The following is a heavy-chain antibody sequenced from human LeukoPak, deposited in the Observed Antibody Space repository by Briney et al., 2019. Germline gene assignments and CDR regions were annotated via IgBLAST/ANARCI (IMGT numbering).Heavy chain of an antibody. CDR1: GFTFSSYE. V-gene: IGHV3-48*03. J-gene: IGHJ6*03. CDR2: ISSSGSTF. CDR3: ARDPYSGSYGNYYYYFMDV. Sequence: GGSLRLSCAASGFTFSSYEMNWVRQAPGKGLEWVSYISSSGSTFYYADSVKGRFTVSRDNAKNSLYLQMNSLRAEDTAVYYCARDPYSGSYGNYYYYFMDVWGKGTTVTISS. D-gene: IGHD1-26*01.